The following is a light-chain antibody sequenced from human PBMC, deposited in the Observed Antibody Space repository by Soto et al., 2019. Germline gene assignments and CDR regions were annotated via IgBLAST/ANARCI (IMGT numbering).Light chain of an antibody. Sequence: QSALTQPRSVSGSPGQSVTISCTGTSSDVGGYNYVSWYQQYPGKAPKLMIYDVNNRPSGVPDRFSGSKSGNTASLTISGLQAEDEADYYCCSYAGDSVVFGGGTKVTVL. J-gene: IGLJ2*01. CDR2: DVN. CDR3: CSYAGDSVV. CDR1: SSDVGGYNY. V-gene: IGLV2-11*01.